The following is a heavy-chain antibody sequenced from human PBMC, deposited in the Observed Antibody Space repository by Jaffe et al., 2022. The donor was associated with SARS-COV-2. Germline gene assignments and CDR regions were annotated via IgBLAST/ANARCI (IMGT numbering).Heavy chain of an antibody. J-gene: IGHJ4*02. V-gene: IGHV1-18*01. CDR3: ARDSPMITFGGVIVMDY. CDR2: ISAYNGNT. CDR1: GYTFTSYG. Sequence: QVQLVQSGAEVKKPGASVKVSCKASGYTFTSYGISWVRQAPGQGLEWMGWISAYNGNTNYAQKLQGRVTMTTDTSTSTAYMELRSLRSDDTAVYYCARDSPMITFGGVIVMDYWGQGTLVTVSS. D-gene: IGHD3-16*02.